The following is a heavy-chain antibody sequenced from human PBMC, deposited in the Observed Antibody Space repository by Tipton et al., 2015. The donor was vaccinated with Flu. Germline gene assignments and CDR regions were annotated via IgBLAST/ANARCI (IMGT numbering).Heavy chain of an antibody. CDR3: ARSITRDAFDI. CDR1: GGSINSGDYY. V-gene: IGHV4-30-4*01. Sequence: TLSLTCTVSGGSINSGDYYWSWIRQPPGKGLEWIGYIYYSGGTYYNPSLKSRVTISVDTSKNQFSLKLSSVTAADTAVYYCARSITRDAFDIWGQGTMVTVSS. CDR2: IYYSGGT. J-gene: IGHJ3*02. D-gene: IGHD2-2*01.